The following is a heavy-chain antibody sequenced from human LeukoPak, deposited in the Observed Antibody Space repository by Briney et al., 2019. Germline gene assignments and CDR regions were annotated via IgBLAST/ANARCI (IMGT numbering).Heavy chain of an antibody. CDR1: GFTFSSYG. J-gene: IGHJ3*02. CDR2: IRYDGSNK. Sequence: PGGSLRLSCAASGFTFSSYGMHWARQAPGKGLEWVAFIRYDGSNKYYADSVKGRFTISRDNSKNTLYLQMNSLRAEDTAVYYCAKALRPSVSSGWYLDAFDIWGQGTMVTVSS. CDR3: AKALRPSVSSGWYLDAFDI. V-gene: IGHV3-30*02. D-gene: IGHD6-19*01.